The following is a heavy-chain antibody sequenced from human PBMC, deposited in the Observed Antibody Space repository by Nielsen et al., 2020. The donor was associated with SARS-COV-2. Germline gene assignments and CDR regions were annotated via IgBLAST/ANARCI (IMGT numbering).Heavy chain of an antibody. D-gene: IGHD1-7*01. CDR2: IYHSGST. V-gene: IGHV4-38-2*02. CDR3: ARDLAITGTFRGFDM. J-gene: IGHJ3*02. Sequence: SETLSLTCTVSGYSISSGYYWGWIRQPPGKGLEWIGSIYHSGSTYYNPSLKSRVTISVDTSKNQFSLKLSSVTAADTAVYYCARDLAITGTFRGFDMWGQGTLVTVSS. CDR1: GYSISSGYY.